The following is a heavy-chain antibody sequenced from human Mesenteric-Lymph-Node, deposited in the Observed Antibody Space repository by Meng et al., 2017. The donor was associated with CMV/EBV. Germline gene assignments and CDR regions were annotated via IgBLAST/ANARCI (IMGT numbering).Heavy chain of an antibody. CDR2: IIPILGIA. J-gene: IGHJ6*02. V-gene: IGHV1-69*10. Sequence: SVKVSCKASGYTFTSYAISWVRQAPGQGLEWMGGIIPILGIANYAQKFQGRVTITADKSTSTAYMELSSLRSEDTAVYYCASEYCSSTSCYTPSGYYYYGMDVWGQGTTVTVSS. CDR1: GYTFTSYA. D-gene: IGHD2-2*02. CDR3: ASEYCSSTSCYTPSGYYYYGMDV.